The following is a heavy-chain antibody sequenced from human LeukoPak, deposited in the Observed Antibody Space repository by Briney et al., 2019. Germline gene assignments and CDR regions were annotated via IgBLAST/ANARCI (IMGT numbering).Heavy chain of an antibody. J-gene: IGHJ4*02. D-gene: IGHD3-22*01. CDR1: GFTFSSYA. CDR2: ISGSGGST. CDR3: AKDYYYDSSGYYYFDY. Sequence: PGGSLRLSCAASGFTFSSYAMSWVRQAPGKGLEWVSAISGSGGSTYYADSVKGRFTISRDNSKNTLYLQMNSLRAEDTAVYYCAKDYYYDSSGYYYFDYWGQGTLVTVPS. V-gene: IGHV3-23*01.